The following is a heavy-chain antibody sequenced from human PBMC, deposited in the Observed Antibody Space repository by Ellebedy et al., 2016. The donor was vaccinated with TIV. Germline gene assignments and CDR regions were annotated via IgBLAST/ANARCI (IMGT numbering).Heavy chain of an antibody. V-gene: IGHV4-59*06. CDR2: IYYSGST. CDR3: ARGEYSSPYYFDY. D-gene: IGHD6-6*01. CDR1: GGSISSYY. J-gene: IGHJ4*02. Sequence: SETLSLXXTVSGGSISSYYWSWIRQHPGKGLEWIGYIYYSGSTYYNPSLKSRVTISVDTSKNQFSLKLSSVTAADTAVYYCARGEYSSPYYFDYWGQGTLVTVSS.